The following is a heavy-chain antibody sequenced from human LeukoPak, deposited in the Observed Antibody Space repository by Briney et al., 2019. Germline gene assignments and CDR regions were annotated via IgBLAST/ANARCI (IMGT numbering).Heavy chain of an antibody. Sequence: SETLSLTCTVSGGSISSGDYYWSWIRQPPGKGLEWIGYIYYSGSTYYNPSLKSRVTISVDTSKNQFSLNLDSVTAADTAVYFCARVTATTPFDNWGQGILVTVSS. CDR2: IYYSGST. V-gene: IGHV4-30-4*01. D-gene: IGHD1-1*01. J-gene: IGHJ4*02. CDR3: ARVTATTPFDN. CDR1: GGSISSGDYY.